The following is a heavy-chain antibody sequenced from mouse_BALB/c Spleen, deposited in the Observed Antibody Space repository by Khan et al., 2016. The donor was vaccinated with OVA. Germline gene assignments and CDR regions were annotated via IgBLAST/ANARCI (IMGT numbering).Heavy chain of an antibody. J-gene: IGHJ2*01. Sequence: QVQLKESGPGLVAPSQSLSITCTVSGFSLTRHGIHWVRQPPGKGLEWLGIIWAGGSTNYNSALMSRLSITKYSSKIQVFLKMSSLQTDDTAIYYCARNRVPDYFDYWGQGTTLTVSS. D-gene: IGHD6-1*01. CDR2: IWAGGST. CDR1: GFSLTRHG. CDR3: ARNRVPDYFDY. V-gene: IGHV2-9*02.